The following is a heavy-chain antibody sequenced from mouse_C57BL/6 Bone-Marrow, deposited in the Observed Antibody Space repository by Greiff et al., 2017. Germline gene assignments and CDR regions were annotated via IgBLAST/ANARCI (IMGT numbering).Heavy chain of an antibody. V-gene: IGHV1-55*01. CDR1: GYTFTSYW. CDR2: IYPGSGST. CDR3: ARKGDYYGGRSFAY. J-gene: IGHJ3*01. D-gene: IGHD1-1*01. Sequence: QVQLKESGAELVKPGASVKMSCKASGYTFTSYWITWVKQRPGQGLEWIGDIYPGSGSTNYNEKFKSKATLTVDTSSSTAYMQISSLTSEDTAVYYCARKGDYYGGRSFAYWGQGTLVTVSA.